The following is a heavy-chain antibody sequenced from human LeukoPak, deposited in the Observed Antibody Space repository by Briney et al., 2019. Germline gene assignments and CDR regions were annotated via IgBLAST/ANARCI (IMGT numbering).Heavy chain of an antibody. CDR1: GYTFTSYD. CDR2: MNPNSGNT. Sequence: ASVKVSCKASGYTFTSYDINWVRQATGQGLEWMGWMNPNSGNTGYAQKFQGRVTMTRNTSISTAYMELSSLRSEDTAVYYCARGFGSGGYPDFDYWGQGNLVTVSS. D-gene: IGHD3-10*01. CDR3: ARGFGSGGYPDFDY. J-gene: IGHJ4*02. V-gene: IGHV1-8*01.